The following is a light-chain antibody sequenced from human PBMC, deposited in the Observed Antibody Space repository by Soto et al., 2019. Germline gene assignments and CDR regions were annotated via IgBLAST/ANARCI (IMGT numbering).Light chain of an antibody. J-gene: IGKJ1*01. CDR2: KAS. Sequence: DIQMTQSPSTLSVSVGDRVTITCRASQTISSWLAWYQQKPGKAPKLLIYKASTLKSGVPSRFSGSGSGTEFTLTISSLQPDDFATYYCQHYNSYSWTFGQGTKVDI. V-gene: IGKV1-5*03. CDR1: QTISSW. CDR3: QHYNSYSWT.